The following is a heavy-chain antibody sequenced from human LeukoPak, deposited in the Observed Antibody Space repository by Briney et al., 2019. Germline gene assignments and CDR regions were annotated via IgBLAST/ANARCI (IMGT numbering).Heavy chain of an antibody. D-gene: IGHD6-13*01. CDR1: GYTFTGYF. CDR2: INPNSGGT. V-gene: IGHV1-2*02. J-gene: IGHJ4*02. CDR3: ARALPAAGPTFDY. Sequence: ASVKVSCKASGYTFTGYFMHWVRQAPGQGLEWMGWINPNSGGTNYAQKFQGRVTMAGDTSISTAYMELSRLRSDDTAVYYCARALPAAGPTFDYWGQGTLVTVSS.